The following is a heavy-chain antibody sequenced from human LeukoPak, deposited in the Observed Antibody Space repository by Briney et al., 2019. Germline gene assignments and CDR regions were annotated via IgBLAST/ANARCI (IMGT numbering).Heavy chain of an antibody. J-gene: IGHJ5*02. CDR2: XXPVESDT. D-gene: IGHD2-2*01. CDR1: GYRFTSYW. V-gene: IGHV5-51*01. CDR3: ARRDGYCSSTSCPNWFDL. Sequence: GXSXXXXFXXSGYRFTSYWIGWGRRRPGKGVGGVXXXXPVESDTRYSPAFQGQVTISAEKSINTAYLQWSSLKASDTAMYYCARRDGYCSSTSCPNWFDLWGQGTLVTVSS.